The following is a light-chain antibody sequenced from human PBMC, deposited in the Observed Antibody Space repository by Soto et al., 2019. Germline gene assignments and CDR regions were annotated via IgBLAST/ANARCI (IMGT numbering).Light chain of an antibody. CDR1: QDISNY. CDR2: DAS. J-gene: IGKJ4*01. Sequence: DIQMTQSPSSLSASVGDRVTITCQARQDISNYLNWYQQKPGKAPKLLIYDASNLETGVPSRFSGSGSGTDFTFTISSLQPEDIATYYCQQYDNHPLTFGGGTKVEIK. V-gene: IGKV1-33*01. CDR3: QQYDNHPLT.